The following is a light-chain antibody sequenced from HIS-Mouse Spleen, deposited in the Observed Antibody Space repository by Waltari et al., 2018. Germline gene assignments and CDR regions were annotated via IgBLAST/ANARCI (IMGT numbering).Light chain of an antibody. V-gene: IGLV3-1*01. CDR2: QDS. CDR1: TLGDKY. J-gene: IGLJ1*01. Sequence: SYELTQPPSVSVSPGQTASITCSGDTLGDKYACWYPQKPGQSPVLVIYQDSKRPSGIPERFSGSNSGNTATLTISGTQAMDEADYYCQAWDSSTVVFGTGTKVTVL. CDR3: QAWDSSTVV.